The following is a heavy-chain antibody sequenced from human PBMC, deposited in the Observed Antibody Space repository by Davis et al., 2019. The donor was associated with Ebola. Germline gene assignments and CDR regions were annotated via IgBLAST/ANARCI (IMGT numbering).Heavy chain of an antibody. Sequence: PSETLSLTCNVSGGSMSASDFYWTWVRQAPGKGLEWIGYFFNSQTTKYNPSLQSRVSMSLYTSKNQVSLTLTDVSAADTAKYYCVRGSGYLYYYGMDVWGQGTTVTVS. CDR2: FFNSQTT. CDR1: GGSMSASDFY. V-gene: IGHV4-61*08. J-gene: IGHJ6*02. D-gene: IGHD3-3*01. CDR3: VRGSGYLYYYGMDV.